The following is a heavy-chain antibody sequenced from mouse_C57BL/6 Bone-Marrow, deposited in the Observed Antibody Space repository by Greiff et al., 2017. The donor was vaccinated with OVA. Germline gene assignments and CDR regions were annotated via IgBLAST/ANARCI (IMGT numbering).Heavy chain of an antibody. J-gene: IGHJ2*01. D-gene: IGHD4-1*01. CDR3: ARDAVTGIDY. V-gene: IGHV7-1*01. CDR1: GFTFSDFY. CDR2: SRNKANDYTT. Sequence: EVQRVESGGGLVQSGRSLRLSCATSGFTFSDFYMEWVRQAPGKGLEWIAASRNKANDYTTEYSASVKGRFIVSRDTSQSILYLQMKALRAEDTAIYYCARDAVTGIDYWGQCTTLTVSS.